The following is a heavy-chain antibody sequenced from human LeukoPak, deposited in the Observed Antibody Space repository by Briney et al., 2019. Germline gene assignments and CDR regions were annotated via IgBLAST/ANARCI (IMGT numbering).Heavy chain of an antibody. CDR2: ISAYNGNT. CDR1: GYTFTSYG. J-gene: IGHJ5*02. V-gene: IGHV1-18*01. D-gene: IGHD6-19*01. CDR3: AKDRGPNEQWLANWFDP. Sequence: ASVKVSCKASGYTFTSYGISWVRQAPGQGLEWMGWISAYNGNTNYAQKLQGRVTMTTDTSTSTAYMELRSLRSDDTAVYYCAKDRGPNEQWLANWFDPWGQGTLVTVSS.